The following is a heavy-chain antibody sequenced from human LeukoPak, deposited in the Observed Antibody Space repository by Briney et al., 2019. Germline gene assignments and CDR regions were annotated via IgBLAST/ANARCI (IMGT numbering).Heavy chain of an antibody. D-gene: IGHD1-7*01. J-gene: IGHJ4*02. Sequence: PGGSLRLSCAASGFTFSDYWMSWVRQAPGKGLEWLANIKEDGSEKHYVDSVKGRFTISRDNAEKSLYLQMNSLRAEDTAVYFCATNWNYRFDYWGQGILVTVSS. CDR3: ATNWNYRFDY. CDR2: IKEDGSEK. CDR1: GFTFSDYW. V-gene: IGHV3-7*01.